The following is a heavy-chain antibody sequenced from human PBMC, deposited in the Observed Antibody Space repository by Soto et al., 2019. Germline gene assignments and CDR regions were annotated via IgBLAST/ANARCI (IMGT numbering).Heavy chain of an antibody. CDR3: ARIRSGNHPDN. Sequence: QVQLQESGPGLVKPSQTLSLTCSVSGGSISSAGYFWSWIRLHPGKGLEWIGHIYYSGSAYYSPSLKSRVAISVDTSRNQFSLNLSSVTAADTAVYYCARIRSGNHPDNWGQGTLVTVSS. J-gene: IGHJ4*02. CDR2: IYYSGSA. D-gene: IGHD4-4*01. V-gene: IGHV4-31*03. CDR1: GGSISSAGYF.